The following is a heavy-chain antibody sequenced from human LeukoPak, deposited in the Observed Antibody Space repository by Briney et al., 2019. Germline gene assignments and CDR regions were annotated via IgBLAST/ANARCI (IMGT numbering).Heavy chain of an antibody. J-gene: IGHJ4*02. CDR3: ARSYNWNYALLNY. CDR2: IKQDGSEK. D-gene: IGHD1-7*01. V-gene: IGHV3-7*01. Sequence: PGGSLRLSCAASGFTFSSYWMSWVRQAPGKGLEWVANIKQDGSEKYYVDSVKGRFTISRDNAKNSLYLQMNSLRAEDTAVYYCARSYNWNYALLNYWGQGTLVTVSS. CDR1: GFTFSSYW.